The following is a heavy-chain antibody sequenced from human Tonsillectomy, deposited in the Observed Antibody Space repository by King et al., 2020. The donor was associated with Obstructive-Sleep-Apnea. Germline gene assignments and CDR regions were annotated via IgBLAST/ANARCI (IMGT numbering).Heavy chain of an antibody. V-gene: IGHV4-31*03. CDR2: IFFTGCG. Sequence: QLQESGPGLVKPSQTLSLTCTISGDSIATGGYYWSWIRQHPGRGLEWIGYIFFTGCGYNNPSLGSRVTMSVDTSKNQFSLTLTSVTAADTAVYYCARGYSSAWYKHFLPWGQGTLVTVSS. CDR1: GDSIATGGYY. D-gene: IGHD6-19*01. J-gene: IGHJ1*01. CDR3: ARGYSSAWYKHFLP.